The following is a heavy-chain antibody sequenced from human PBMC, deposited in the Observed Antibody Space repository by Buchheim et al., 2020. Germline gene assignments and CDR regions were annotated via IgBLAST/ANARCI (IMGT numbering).Heavy chain of an antibody. CDR1: GFTVSSNY. CDR3: ASGVERDYYDSSGYLRY. J-gene: IGHJ4*02. D-gene: IGHD3-22*01. Sequence: EVQLVESGGGLVQPGGSLRLSCAASGFTVSSNYMSWVRQAPGKGLEWVSVIYSGGSTYYADSVKGRFTISRDNSKNTLYLQMNSLRAEDTAVYYCASGVERDYYDSSGYLRYWGQGTL. V-gene: IGHV3-66*01. CDR2: IYSGGST.